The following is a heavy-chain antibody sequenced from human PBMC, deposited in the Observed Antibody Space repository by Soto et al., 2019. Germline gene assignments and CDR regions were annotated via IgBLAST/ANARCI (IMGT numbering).Heavy chain of an antibody. CDR1: GFTFSSYW. V-gene: IGHV3-7*01. Sequence: EVQLVESGGGLVQPGGSLRLSCAASGFTFSSYWMSWVRQAPGKGLGWVANIKQDGSEKYYVDSVKGRFTISRDNAKNSLYLQMNSLRAEDTAVYYCARGGMDGYDYYDYWGQGTLVTVSS. J-gene: IGHJ4*02. CDR2: IKQDGSEK. D-gene: IGHD5-12*01. CDR3: ARGGMDGYDYYDY.